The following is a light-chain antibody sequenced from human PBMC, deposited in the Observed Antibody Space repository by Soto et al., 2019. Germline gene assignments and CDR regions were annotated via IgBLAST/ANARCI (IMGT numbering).Light chain of an antibody. V-gene: IGKV3-11*01. CDR3: QQYHAYPWT. CDR1: QSINMQ. Sequence: EIVLTQSPATLSSSPGERATLSCRASQSINMQLAWYRQKPGQAPRLLIYDASNRATGIPARFSGSGSGTEFTLTFRSVQPDDFATYYCQQYHAYPWTFGQGTKVDI. CDR2: DAS. J-gene: IGKJ1*01.